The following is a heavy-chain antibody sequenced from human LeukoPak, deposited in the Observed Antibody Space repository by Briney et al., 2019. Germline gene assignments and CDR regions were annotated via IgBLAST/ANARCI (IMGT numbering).Heavy chain of an antibody. Sequence: GGSLRLSCAASGFTFSRYWMSWVRQAPGKGLEWVANIKQDGSEKYYVDSVKGRFTISRDNAKNSLYLQMNSLRAEDTAVYYCASSVVANGDYWGQGTLVTVSS. CDR1: GFTFSRYW. J-gene: IGHJ4*02. V-gene: IGHV3-7*02. CDR2: IKQDGSEK. D-gene: IGHD5-12*01. CDR3: ASSVVANGDY.